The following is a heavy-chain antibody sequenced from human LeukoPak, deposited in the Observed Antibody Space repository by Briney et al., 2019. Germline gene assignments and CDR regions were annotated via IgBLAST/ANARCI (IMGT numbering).Heavy chain of an antibody. CDR1: GGSISSGAYY. J-gene: IGHJ5*02. CDR3: ARAVADYDSSGYYSSGDWFDP. Sequence: SQTLSLTCTVSGGSISSGAYYWSWIRQHPGKGLEWIGYIYYSGTTYYNPSLKSRATISVDTSKNHFSLKLSSVTAADTAVYYCARAVADYDSSGYYSSGDWFDPWGQGTLVTVSS. D-gene: IGHD3-22*01. CDR2: IYYSGTT. V-gene: IGHV4-31*03.